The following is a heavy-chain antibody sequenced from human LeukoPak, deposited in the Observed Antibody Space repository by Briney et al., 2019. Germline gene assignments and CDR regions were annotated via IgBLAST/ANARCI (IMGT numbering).Heavy chain of an antibody. CDR2: INPSGGST. CDR3: ATRGYSYGYAY. CDR1: GYTFTSYY. Sequence: ASVKVSCKASGYTFTSYYMHWVRQAPGQGLEWMGIINPSGGSTSYAQKFQGRVTMTRDMSTSTVYMELSSLRSEDTAVYYCATRGYSYGYAYWGQGTLVTVSS. D-gene: IGHD5-18*01. V-gene: IGHV1-46*01. J-gene: IGHJ4*02.